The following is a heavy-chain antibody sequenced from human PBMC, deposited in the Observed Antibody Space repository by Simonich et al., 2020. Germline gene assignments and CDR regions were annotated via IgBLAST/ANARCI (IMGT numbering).Heavy chain of an antibody. V-gene: IGHV3-21*01. CDR2: NSSSSSYI. J-gene: IGHJ4*02. CDR3: ARANVRDY. CDR1: GFTFSSYS. Sequence: EVQLVESGGGLVKPGGSLRLSCAASGFTFSSYSMNWVRQAPGKGLGGVSSNSSSSSYIYYADSVKGRFTISRDNAKNSLYLQMNSLRAEDTAVYYCARANVRDYWGQGTLVTVSS.